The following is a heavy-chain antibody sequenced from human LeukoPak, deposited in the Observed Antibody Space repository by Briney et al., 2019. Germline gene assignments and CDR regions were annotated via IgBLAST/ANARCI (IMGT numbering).Heavy chain of an antibody. CDR2: ISGSGGST. CDR1: GFAFSSYA. J-gene: IGHJ4*02. CDR3: AKDPRYYDFWSGSDY. V-gene: IGHV3-23*01. D-gene: IGHD3-3*01. Sequence: GGSLRLSCAASGFAFSSYAMSWVRQAPGKGLEWVSAISGSGGSTYYADSVKGRFTISRDNSKNTLYLQMNSLRAEDTAVYYCAKDPRYYDFWSGSDYWGQGTLVTVSS.